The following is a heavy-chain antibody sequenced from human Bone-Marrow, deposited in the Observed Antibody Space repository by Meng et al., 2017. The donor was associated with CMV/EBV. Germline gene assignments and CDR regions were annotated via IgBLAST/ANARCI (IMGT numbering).Heavy chain of an antibody. CDR1: GGTFSSYA. Sequence: SVKVSCKASGGTFSSYAISWVRQAPGQGLEWMGGIIPIFGTANYAQKFQGRVTMTTDTSTSTAYMEVRSLTSDDTAIYYCARGSWNYDFWGRGTLVTVPQ. J-gene: IGHJ4*02. CDR3: ARGSWNYDF. V-gene: IGHV1-69*05. D-gene: IGHD1-7*01. CDR2: IIPIFGTA.